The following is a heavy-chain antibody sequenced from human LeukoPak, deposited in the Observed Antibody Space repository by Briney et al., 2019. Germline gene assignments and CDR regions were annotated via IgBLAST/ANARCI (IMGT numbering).Heavy chain of an antibody. Sequence: KPSETLSLTCTVSGGSISSYYWSWIRQPPGKGLEWIAYISDIGSINYNPSLKSRVTISLDTSKNQFSLKLSSVTAADTAVYYCARGTGSRYYYYGMDVWGQGTTVTVSS. D-gene: IGHD6-25*01. CDR1: GGSISSYY. V-gene: IGHV4-59*08. J-gene: IGHJ6*02. CDR3: ARGTGSRYYYYGMDV. CDR2: ISDIGSI.